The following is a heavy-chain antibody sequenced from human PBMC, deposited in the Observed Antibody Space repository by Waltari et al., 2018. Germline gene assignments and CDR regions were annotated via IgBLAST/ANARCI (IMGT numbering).Heavy chain of an antibody. V-gene: IGHV3-74*01. CDR2: ISCDGGTI. CDR1: GFTLSGTW. Sequence: EVQLVESGGGLVQPGGSLRLSCAASGFTLSGTWLHWVVQFPGKGRGWVSRISCDGGTINYADSVKGRFTISRDTAKNTLYLQMNSRRADDTAVYYCARGADLRGQGILVTVSS. CDR3: ARGADL. D-gene: IGHD3-3*01. J-gene: IGHJ4*02.